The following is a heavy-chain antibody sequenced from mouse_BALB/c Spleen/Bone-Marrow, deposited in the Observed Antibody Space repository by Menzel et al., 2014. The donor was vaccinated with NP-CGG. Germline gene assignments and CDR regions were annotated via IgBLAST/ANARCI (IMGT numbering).Heavy chain of an antibody. CDR3: AGSYRYTWFAY. Sequence: EVQLVESGAELVKPGASVKLSCTGSGFNIKDTYMHWVKQRPEQGLEWIGRIDPANGNSKYDPKFQGKATITADTSSNTAYLQLSSLTSEDTAAYYCAGSYRYTWFAYWGQGTLVTVSA. CDR1: GFNIKDTY. V-gene: IGHV14-3*02. J-gene: IGHJ3*01. D-gene: IGHD2-14*01. CDR2: IDPANGNS.